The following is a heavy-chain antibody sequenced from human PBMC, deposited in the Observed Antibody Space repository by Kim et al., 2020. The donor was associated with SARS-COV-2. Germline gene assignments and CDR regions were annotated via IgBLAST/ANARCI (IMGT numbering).Heavy chain of an antibody. J-gene: IGHJ2*01. D-gene: IGHD3-10*01. V-gene: IGHV4-59*01. CDR2: IYYSGIT. Sequence: SETLSLTCTVSGGSISSYYWSWIRQPPGKGLEWIGYIYYSGITNYNPSLKSRVTISVDTSKNQFSLKLSSVTAADTAVYYCARVYGLNYWYFDLWGRGTLVTVSS. CDR3: ARVYGLNYWYFDL. CDR1: GGSISSYY.